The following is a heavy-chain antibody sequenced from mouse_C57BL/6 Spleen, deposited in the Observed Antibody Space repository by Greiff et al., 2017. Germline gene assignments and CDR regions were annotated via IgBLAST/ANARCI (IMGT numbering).Heavy chain of an antibody. V-gene: IGHV1-4*01. J-gene: IGHJ2*01. CDR2: INPSSGYT. CDR1: GYTFTSYT. CDR3: ARSYSNYFDY. D-gene: IGHD2-5*01. Sequence: QVQLQQSGAELARPGASVKMSCKASGYTFTSYTMHWVKQRPGQGLEWIGYINPSSGYTKYNQKFKDKATLTADKSSSTATMQLRSLTSADSAVYYCARSYSNYFDYWGQGTTLTVSS.